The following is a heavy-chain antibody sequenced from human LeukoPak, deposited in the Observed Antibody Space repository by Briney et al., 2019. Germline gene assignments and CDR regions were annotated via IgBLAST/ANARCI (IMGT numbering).Heavy chain of an antibody. V-gene: IGHV5-51*01. CDR3: ARPGSSWYGFDY. D-gene: IGHD6-13*01. J-gene: IGHJ4*02. Sequence: GESLKISCKGSGYSFPNYWITWVRQMPGKGLEWMGIIYPADSDTKYSPSFQGQVTISADRSINTAYLQWSSLKASDTAIYYCARPGSSWYGFDYWGQGTLVTVSS. CDR1: GYSFPNYW. CDR2: IYPADSDT.